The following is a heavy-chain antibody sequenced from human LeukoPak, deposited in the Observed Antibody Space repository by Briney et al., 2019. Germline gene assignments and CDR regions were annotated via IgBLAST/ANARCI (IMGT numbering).Heavy chain of an antibody. CDR2: IYYSGST. J-gene: IGHJ3*02. CDR3: ARDRELGDAFDI. D-gene: IGHD6-6*01. V-gene: IGHV4-39*07. Sequence: MTSETLSLTCTVSGGSISSSSYYWGWIRQPPGKGLEWIGSIYYSGSTYYNPSLKSRVTISVDTSKNQFSLKLSSVTAADTAVYYCARDRELGDAFDIWGQGTMVTVSS. CDR1: GGSISSSSYY.